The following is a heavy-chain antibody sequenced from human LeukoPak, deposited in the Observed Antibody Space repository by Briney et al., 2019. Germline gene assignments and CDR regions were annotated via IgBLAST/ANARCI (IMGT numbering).Heavy chain of an antibody. CDR2: IYHSGNS. D-gene: IGHD5/OR15-5a*01. J-gene: IGHJ5*02. CDR1: GYSIGSGYY. Sequence: SETLSLTCAVSGYSIGSGYYWGWVRQPPGKGLEWIGSIYHSGNSYYNPSLKSRVTISVDTSKNQFSLKLSSVTAADTAVYYCAGLSPHVPRWFNPWGRGTLVTVSS. CDR3: AGLSPHVPRWFNP. V-gene: IGHV4-38-2*01.